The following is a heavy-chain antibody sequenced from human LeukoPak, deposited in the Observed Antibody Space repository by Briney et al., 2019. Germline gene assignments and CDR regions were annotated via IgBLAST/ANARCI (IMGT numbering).Heavy chain of an antibody. CDR2: ISNSGST. Sequence: PSETLSLTCTVSGGSISSYYWNWIRQPPGKGLEWIGYISNSGSTNYNPSLKSRVTISLDTSNNQFSLRLSSVTAADTAVYYCARTHGYFDYWGQGTLVTVSS. J-gene: IGHJ4*02. CDR3: ARTHGYFDY. V-gene: IGHV4-59*01. CDR1: GGSISSYY.